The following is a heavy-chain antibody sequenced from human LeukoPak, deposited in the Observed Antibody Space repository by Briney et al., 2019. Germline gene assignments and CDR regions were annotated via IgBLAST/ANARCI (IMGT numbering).Heavy chain of an antibody. D-gene: IGHD3-22*01. CDR2: ISSSSSYI. J-gene: IGHJ4*02. Sequence: GGSLRLSCAASGFTFSSYSMNWVRQAPGKGLEWVSSISSSSSYIYYADSVKGRFTISRDNSENTLYLQMNGLRAEDTAVYYCAKVPYYYDDSGYYTEDYWGQGTLVTVSS. CDR3: AKVPYYYDDSGYYTEDY. V-gene: IGHV3-21*04. CDR1: GFTFSSYS.